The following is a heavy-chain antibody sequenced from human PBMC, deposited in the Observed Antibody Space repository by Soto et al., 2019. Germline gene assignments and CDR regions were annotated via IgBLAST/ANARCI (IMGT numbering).Heavy chain of an antibody. CDR3: ASNYMVRGVIFSRIWFHP. Sequence: SVKVSCKASGGTFSSYAISWVRQAPGQGLEWMGGIIPIFGTANYAQKFQGRVTITADESTSTAYMELSSLRSEDTAVYYCASNYMVRGVIFSRIWFHPWGQGTLGTV. J-gene: IGHJ5*02. CDR1: GGTFSSYA. CDR2: IIPIFGTA. D-gene: IGHD3-10*01. V-gene: IGHV1-69*13.